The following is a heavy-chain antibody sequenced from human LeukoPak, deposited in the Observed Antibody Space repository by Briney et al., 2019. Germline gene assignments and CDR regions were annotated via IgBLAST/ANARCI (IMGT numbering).Heavy chain of an antibody. Sequence: SETLSLTCTVSGGSISSSSYYWGWIRQPAGKGLEWIGRIYTSGSTNYNPSLKSRVTMSVDTSKNQFSLKLSSVTAADTAVYYCARDGRDGYNTRAPPYGMDVWGQGTTVTVSS. J-gene: IGHJ6*02. D-gene: IGHD5-24*01. V-gene: IGHV4-61*02. CDR2: IYTSGST. CDR1: GGSISSSSYY. CDR3: ARDGRDGYNTRAPPYGMDV.